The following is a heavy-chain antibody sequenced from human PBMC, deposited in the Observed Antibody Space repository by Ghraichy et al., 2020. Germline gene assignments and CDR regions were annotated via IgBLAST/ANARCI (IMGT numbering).Heavy chain of an antibody. V-gene: IGHV3-23*01. Sequence: GGSLRLSCAASGFTFSAYAMSWVRQAPGKGLEWVSTVTSSGGATYYEDSVKGRFTISRDNSNNTLSLQMSSLRADDTAIYYCARRGFNYPFDYWGQGTLVTVSS. CDR1: GFTFSAYA. CDR2: VTSSGGAT. J-gene: IGHJ4*02. CDR3: ARRGFNYPFDY. D-gene: IGHD5-12*01.